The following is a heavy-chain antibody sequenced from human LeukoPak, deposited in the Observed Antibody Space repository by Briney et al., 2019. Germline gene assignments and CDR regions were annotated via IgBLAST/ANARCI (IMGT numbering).Heavy chain of an antibody. D-gene: IGHD3-22*01. CDR3: ARVWNDYGSNAYSFDS. CDR1: GGSISSSSYY. CDR2: IYYSGST. J-gene: IGHJ4*02. Sequence: SETLSLTCTVSGGSISSSSYYWGWIRQPPGKGLEWIGSIYYSGSTYYNPSLKSRVTISVDTSKNQFSLKLSSVTAADTAVYYCARVWNDYGSNAYSFDSWGQGTLATVSS. V-gene: IGHV4-39*07.